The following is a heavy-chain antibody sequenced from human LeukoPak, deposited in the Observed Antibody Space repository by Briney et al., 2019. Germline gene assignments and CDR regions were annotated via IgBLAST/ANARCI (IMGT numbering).Heavy chain of an antibody. Sequence: ASVKVSCKVSGYTLTELSMHWVRQYPGKGLEWMGGFDPEDGETIYAQKFQGRVTMTEDTSTDTAYMELSSLRSEDTAVYYCATTGYCSSTSCSNWFDPWGQGTLVTVSS. CDR2: FDPEDGET. CDR1: GYTLTELS. V-gene: IGHV1-24*01. J-gene: IGHJ5*02. CDR3: ATTGYCSSTSCSNWFDP. D-gene: IGHD2-2*01.